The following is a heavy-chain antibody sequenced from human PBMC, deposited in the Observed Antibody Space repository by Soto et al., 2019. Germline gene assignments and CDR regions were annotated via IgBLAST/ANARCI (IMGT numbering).Heavy chain of an antibody. D-gene: IGHD4-4*01. V-gene: IGHV4-4*07. CDR1: GGSISSYY. CDR2: IYTSGST. CDR3: AREERDYSIIRWFDP. J-gene: IGHJ5*02. Sequence: PSETLSLTCTVSGGSISSYYWSWIRQPAGKGLEWIGRIYTSGSTNYNPSLKSRVTMSVDTSKNQFSLKLSSVTAADTAVYYCAREERDYSIIRWFDPWGQGTLVTVSS.